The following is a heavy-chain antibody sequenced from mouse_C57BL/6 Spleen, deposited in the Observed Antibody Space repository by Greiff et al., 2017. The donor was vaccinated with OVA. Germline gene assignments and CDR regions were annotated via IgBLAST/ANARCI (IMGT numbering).Heavy chain of an antibody. V-gene: IGHV5-4*03. D-gene: IGHD4-1*01. CDR3: ALTNWDLFAY. CDR1: GFTFSSYA. Sequence: EVKLQESGGGLVKPGGSLKLSCAASGFTFSSYAMSWVRQTPEKRLEWVATISDGGSYTYYPDNVKGRFTISRDNAKNNLYLQMSHLKSEDTAMYYCALTNWDLFAYWGQGTLSLSLQ. J-gene: IGHJ3*01. CDR2: ISDGGSYT.